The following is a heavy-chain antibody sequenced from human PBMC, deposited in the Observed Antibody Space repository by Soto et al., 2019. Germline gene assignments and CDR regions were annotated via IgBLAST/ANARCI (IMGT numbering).Heavy chain of an antibody. CDR3: AKLTYPSDSTGYYYERVSGWIDS. CDR2: ISASGGTA. D-gene: IGHD3-22*01. J-gene: IGHJ5*01. Sequence: GGSLRLSCAACGFMFSSYAMSWVRQAPGKGLEWVSSISASGGTANLADSVEGRCTISRDNSKSTLYLQMNSLRAEDTAVYYCAKLTYPSDSTGYYYERVSGWIDSWGQGTLVTVSS. CDR1: GFMFSSYA. V-gene: IGHV3-23*01.